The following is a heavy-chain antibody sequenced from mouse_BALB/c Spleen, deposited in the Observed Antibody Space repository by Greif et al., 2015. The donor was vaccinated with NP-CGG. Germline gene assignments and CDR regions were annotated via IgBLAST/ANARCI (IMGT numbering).Heavy chain of an antibody. Sequence: EVQLQQSGAELVRSGASVKLSCTASGFNIKDYYMHWVKQRPEQGLEWIGWIDPENGDTEYAPKFQGKATMTADTSSNTAGLQHSSQTSENTAVYDYNAEDVSTSYTAHYAMDYWGQGSSVTVSS. J-gene: IGHJ4*01. D-gene: IGHD3-1*01. CDR1: GFNIKDYY. CDR2: IDPENGDT. CDR3: NAEDVSTSYTAHYAMDY. V-gene: IGHV14-4*02.